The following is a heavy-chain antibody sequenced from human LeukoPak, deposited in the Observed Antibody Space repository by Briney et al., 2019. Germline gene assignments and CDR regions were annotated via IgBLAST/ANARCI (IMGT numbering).Heavy chain of an antibody. CDR3: ARFPIAVVPAAITKSDAFDI. D-gene: IGHD2-2*01. CDR1: GYSFTSYW. CDR2: IYPGDSDT. V-gene: IGHV5-51*01. J-gene: IGHJ3*02. Sequence: GESLKISCKGSGYSFTSYWIGWVRQMPGKGLEWMGIIYPGDSDTRYSPSFQGQVTISADKSISTAYLQWSSLKASDTAMYYCARFPIAVVPAAITKSDAFDIWGQGTMVTVSS.